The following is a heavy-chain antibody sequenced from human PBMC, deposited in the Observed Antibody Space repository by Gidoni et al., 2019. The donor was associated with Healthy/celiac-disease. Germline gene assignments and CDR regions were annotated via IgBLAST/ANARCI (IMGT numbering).Heavy chain of an antibody. CDR3: ARSKVDTAMVTEYYFDY. D-gene: IGHD5-18*01. CDR1: GGTFSSYA. J-gene: IGHJ4*02. Sequence: QVQLVQSGAEVKKPGYSVKVSCKASGGTFSSYAISWVRQAPGQGLEWMGGIIPIFGTANYAQKFQGRVTITADESTSTAYMELSSLRSEDTAVYYCARSKVDTAMVTEYYFDYWGQGTLVTVSS. V-gene: IGHV1-69*01. CDR2: IIPIFGTA.